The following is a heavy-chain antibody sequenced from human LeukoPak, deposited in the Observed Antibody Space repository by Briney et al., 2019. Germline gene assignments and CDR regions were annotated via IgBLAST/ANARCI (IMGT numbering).Heavy chain of an antibody. CDR1: GFTFSSYW. D-gene: IGHD6-13*01. V-gene: IGHV3-7*05. J-gene: IGHJ4*02. CDR3: ASLGIAAAGYFDY. CDR2: IKQDGSEK. Sequence: GGSLRLSCAASGFTFSSYWMSWVRQAPGKGLEWVANIKQDGSEKYYVDSVKGRFTISRGNAKNSLYLQMNSLRAEDTAVYYCASLGIAAAGYFDYWGQGTLVTVSS.